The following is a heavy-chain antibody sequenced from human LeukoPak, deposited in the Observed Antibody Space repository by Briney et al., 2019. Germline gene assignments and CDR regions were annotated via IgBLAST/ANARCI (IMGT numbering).Heavy chain of an antibody. CDR1: GGSVSSSNYY. J-gene: IGHJ4*02. D-gene: IGHD3-22*01. CDR2: IYYSGST. CDR3: ASPYYYDSSGYFPIGY. Sequence: SETLSLTCTVSGGSVSSSNYYWGWIRQPPGKGLEWIGSIYYSGSTYYNPSLKSRVTISVDTSKNQFSLKLSSVTAADTAVYYCASPYYYDSSGYFPIGYWGQGTLVTVSS. V-gene: IGHV4-39*01.